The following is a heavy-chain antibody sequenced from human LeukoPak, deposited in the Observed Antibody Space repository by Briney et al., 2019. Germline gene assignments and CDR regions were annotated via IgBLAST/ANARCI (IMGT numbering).Heavy chain of an antibody. D-gene: IGHD6-19*01. J-gene: IGHJ4*02. CDR1: GFTFSIHA. CDR2: ISGSGVNT. V-gene: IGHV3-23*01. CDR3: AKGPLIEVAGTTWDY. Sequence: GGSLRLSCAVSGFTFSIHAMGWVRQTSGKGLEWVSAISGSGVNTYYADSVKGRFTISRDNSKNTLYLQMNSLRAEDTAVYYCAKGPLIEVAGTTWDYRGQGTLVTVSS.